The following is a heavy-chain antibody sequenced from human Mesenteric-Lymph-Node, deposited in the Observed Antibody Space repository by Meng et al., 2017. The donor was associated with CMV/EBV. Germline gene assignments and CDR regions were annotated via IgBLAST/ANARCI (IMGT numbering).Heavy chain of an antibody. V-gene: IGHV3-30*02. J-gene: IGHJ5*02. CDR1: GFTFSSYG. Sequence: GGSLRLSCAASGFTFSSYGMHWVRQAPGKGLEWVAFIRYDGSNKYYADSVKGRFTISRDNSKNMLYLQMNSLRAEDTAVYYGAKDPAYYDFWSGSYWFDPWGQGTLVTVSS. CDR3: AKDPAYYDFWSGSYWFDP. D-gene: IGHD3-3*01. CDR2: IRYDGSNK.